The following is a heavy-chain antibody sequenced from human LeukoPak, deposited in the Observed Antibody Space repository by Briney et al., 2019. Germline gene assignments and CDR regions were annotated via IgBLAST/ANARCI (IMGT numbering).Heavy chain of an antibody. CDR3: ARAPIGLTQSGYPYYYYGMDV. V-gene: IGHV4-31*11. J-gene: IGHJ6*02. D-gene: IGHD3-3*01. Sequence: SETLSLTCAVYGGSFSGYYWSWIRQHPGKGLEWIGYIYYSGSTYYNPSLKSRVTISVDTSKNQFSLKLSSVTAADTAVYYCARAPIGLTQSGYPYYYYGMDVWGQGTTVTVSS. CDR1: GGSFSGYY. CDR2: IYYSGST.